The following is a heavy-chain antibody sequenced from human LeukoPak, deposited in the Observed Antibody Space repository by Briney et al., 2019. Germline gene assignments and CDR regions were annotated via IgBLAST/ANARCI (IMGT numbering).Heavy chain of an antibody. D-gene: IGHD3-10*01. J-gene: IGHJ3*02. Sequence: GASVKVSCKASGGTFSSYAISWVRQAPGQGLEWMGMIIPILGIANYAQKFQGRVTITADKSTSTAYMEMSSLRSEDTAVYYCARGRGERITMVRGVITDDAFDIWGQGTMVTVSS. CDR3: ARGRGERITMVRGVITDDAFDI. CDR1: GGTFSSYA. V-gene: IGHV1-69*04. CDR2: IIPILGIA.